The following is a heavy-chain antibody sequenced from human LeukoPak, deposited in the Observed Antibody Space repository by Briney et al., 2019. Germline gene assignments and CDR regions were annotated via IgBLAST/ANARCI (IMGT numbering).Heavy chain of an antibody. CDR3: AREYYSLSGRNWFDP. J-gene: IGHJ5*02. Sequence: SETLSLTCTVSGGSISDYYWIWIRQPPGKGLEWVGHISNKGKTNYSPSLNSRVTISVDKSRNQFSLNLSSVTAADTPVYYCAREYYSLSGRNWFDPWGQGTLVTVSS. V-gene: IGHV4-59*01. D-gene: IGHD3-10*01. CDR1: GGSISDYY. CDR2: ISNKGKT.